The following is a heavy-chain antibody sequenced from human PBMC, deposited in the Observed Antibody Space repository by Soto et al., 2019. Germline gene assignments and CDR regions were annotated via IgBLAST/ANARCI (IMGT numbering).Heavy chain of an antibody. CDR1: GFSIDDFA. D-gene: IGHD4-17*01. CDR2: ISWDSGKI. J-gene: IGHJ5*02. V-gene: IGHV3-9*01. Sequence: GGSLRLSCAASGFSIDDFAMHWVRQAPGKGLEWVSSISWDSGKIGYADAVTGRFSVSRDNAKNYLFLQMSSLKPEDTVFYFCAKDKPGRYGDYNYTVFKPWAQGTLVIVSS. CDR3: AKDKPGRYGDYNYTVFKP.